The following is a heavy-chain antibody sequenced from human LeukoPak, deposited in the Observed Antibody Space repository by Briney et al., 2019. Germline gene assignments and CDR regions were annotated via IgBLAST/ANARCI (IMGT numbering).Heavy chain of an antibody. D-gene: IGHD3-22*01. V-gene: IGHV3-23*01. CDR2: ISGSGTST. Sequence: GGSLRLSCAASEFTLSSYAMSWVRQAPGKGLEWVSIISGSGTSTYYADSVKGRFTISRDNSKNTLYLQINSLRVGDTAVYYCAKTPDHRGYFAAFDYWGQGTLVTVSS. J-gene: IGHJ4*02. CDR3: AKTPDHRGYFAAFDY. CDR1: EFTLSSYA.